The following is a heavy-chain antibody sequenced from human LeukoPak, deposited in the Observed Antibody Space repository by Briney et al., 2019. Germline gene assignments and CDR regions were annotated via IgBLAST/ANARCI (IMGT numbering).Heavy chain of an antibody. Sequence: PSQTLSLTCTVSGGSISSGSYYWSWIRQPPGKGLEWIGRIYTSGGTNYNPSLKSRVTISVDTSKNQFSLKLSSVTAADTAVYYCASSRRGEPFDYWGQGTLVTVSS. J-gene: IGHJ4*02. CDR2: IYTSGGT. V-gene: IGHV4-61*02. CDR1: GGSISSGSYY. D-gene: IGHD1-14*01. CDR3: ASSRRGEPFDY.